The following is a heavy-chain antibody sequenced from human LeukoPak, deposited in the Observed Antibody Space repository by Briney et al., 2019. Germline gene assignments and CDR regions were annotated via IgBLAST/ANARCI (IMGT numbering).Heavy chain of an antibody. V-gene: IGHV1-2*04. Sequence: ASGKVSCKASGYTCTGYYIHWGRQAPGQGLEGMGWISPNSGGANYAQKLQGWVTMTRDAAMSTAYMELSRLRSDATAVYYCARDPYGSGSYWWWYFDYWRQGPLVAVSS. D-gene: IGHD3-10*01. CDR3: ARDPYGSGSYWWWYFDY. CDR1: GYTCTGYY. CDR2: ISPNSGGA. J-gene: IGHJ4*02.